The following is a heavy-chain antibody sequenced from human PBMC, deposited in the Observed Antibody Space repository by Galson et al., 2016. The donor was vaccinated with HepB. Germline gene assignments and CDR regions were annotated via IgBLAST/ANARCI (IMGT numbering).Heavy chain of an antibody. V-gene: IGHV3-15*01. CDR3: TKTARLRGVPMDY. Sequence: SLRLSCAVSGFTFSNAWMSWVRQAPGKGLEWVGRIKSNPDGGTTDYAAPVKGRFITSRVDSKNTLYLQMNSLKTEDTALYYCTKTARLRGVPMDYWGQGTLVTVSS. CDR2: IKSNPDGGTT. CDR1: GFTFSNAW. J-gene: IGHJ4*02. D-gene: IGHD3-10*01.